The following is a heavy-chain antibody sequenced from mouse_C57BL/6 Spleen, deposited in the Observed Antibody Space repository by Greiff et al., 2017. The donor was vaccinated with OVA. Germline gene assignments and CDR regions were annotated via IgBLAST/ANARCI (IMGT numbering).Heavy chain of an antibody. Sequence: VQLQQSGAELVKPGASVKLSCKASGYTFTSYWMHWVKQRPGQGLEWIGMIHPNSGSTNYNEKFKSKATLTVDTSSSTASMQLSSLTSEDSAVYYCARYYVSVFAYWGQGTLVTVSA. CDR1: GYTFTSYW. CDR3: ARYYVSVFAY. CDR2: IHPNSGST. J-gene: IGHJ3*01. D-gene: IGHD1-1*01. V-gene: IGHV1-64*01.